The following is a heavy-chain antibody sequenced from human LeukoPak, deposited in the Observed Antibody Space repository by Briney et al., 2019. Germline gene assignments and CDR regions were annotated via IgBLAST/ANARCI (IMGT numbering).Heavy chain of an antibody. J-gene: IGHJ4*02. V-gene: IGHV4-31*03. CDR3: ARGGDYGDYEAPYYFDY. CDR2: IYYSGST. Sequence: PSQTLSLTCTVSGGSISSGGYYWSWNRQHPGKGLEWIGYIYYSGSTYYNPSLKSRVTISVDTSKNQFSLKLSSVTAADTAVYYCARGGDYGDYEAPYYFDYWGQGTLVTVSS. CDR1: GGSISSGGYY. D-gene: IGHD4-17*01.